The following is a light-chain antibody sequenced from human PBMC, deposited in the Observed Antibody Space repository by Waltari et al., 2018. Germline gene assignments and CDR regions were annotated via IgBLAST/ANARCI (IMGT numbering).Light chain of an antibody. CDR1: QSIGNT. CDR2: YAS. V-gene: IGKV3D-15*01. Sequence: TVMMQSPATLSVSPGERATPFCRASQSIGNTLAWYQQKPGQPPRLLIYYASYRATGIPDRFNGSGSGSEFTLSISSLDPEDVGLYYCQKYNDWPLTFGGGTKVEIK. CDR3: QKYNDWPLT. J-gene: IGKJ4*01.